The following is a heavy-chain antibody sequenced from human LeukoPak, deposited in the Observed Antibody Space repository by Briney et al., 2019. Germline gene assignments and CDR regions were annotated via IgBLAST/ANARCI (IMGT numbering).Heavy chain of an antibody. Sequence: SETLSLTCTVSGGSISSSSYYWGWIRQPPGKGLEWIGSIYYSGSTYYNPSLKSRVTISVDTSKNQFSLKLSSVTAADTAVYYCARDVYGSGSPPHYWGQGTLVTVSS. CDR1: GGSISSSSYY. V-gene: IGHV4-39*07. CDR3: ARDVYGSGSPPHY. D-gene: IGHD3-10*01. J-gene: IGHJ4*02. CDR2: IYYSGST.